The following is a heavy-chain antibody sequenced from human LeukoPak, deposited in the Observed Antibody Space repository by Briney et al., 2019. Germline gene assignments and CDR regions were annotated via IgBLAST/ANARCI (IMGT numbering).Heavy chain of an antibody. CDR2: ITSSSGYI. V-gene: IGHV3-21*01. CDR3: VKDAIGQYRPYYFDH. CDR1: GFSFSSYS. D-gene: IGHD3-16*02. Sequence: GGSLRLSCAASGFSFSSYSMNWVREAPGKGLEWVSSITSSSGYINYADSATGRFTISRDNAKNAVYLQMNSMRGEDTAVYYCVKDAIGQYRPYYFDHWGQGTLVPVSS. J-gene: IGHJ4*02.